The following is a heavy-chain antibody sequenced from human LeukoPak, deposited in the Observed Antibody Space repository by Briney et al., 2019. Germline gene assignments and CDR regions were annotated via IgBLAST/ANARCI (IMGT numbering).Heavy chain of an antibody. V-gene: IGHV4-34*01. CDR1: GFTFSNYW. CDR3: ARRTPGLYFGAFYYYMDV. J-gene: IGHJ6*03. D-gene: IGHD3-16*02. Sequence: GSLRLSCAASGFTFSNYWMSWVRQSPGRRLEWLGEINHSGSTNYHPSLRSRLTISVDKSNNKFSLNMTSVTAADTAVYFCARRTPGLYFGAFYYYMDVWGKGATVIISS. CDR2: INHSGST.